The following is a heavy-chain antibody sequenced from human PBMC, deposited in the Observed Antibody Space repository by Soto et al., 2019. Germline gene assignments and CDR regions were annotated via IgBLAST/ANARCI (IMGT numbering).Heavy chain of an antibody. CDR1: GGSISSYY. CDR2: IYYSGRT. J-gene: IGHJ4*02. V-gene: IGHV4-59*01. CDR3: ARHNYVILTGSWPFDY. D-gene: IGHD3-9*01. Sequence: QVQLQESGPGLVKPSETLSLTCTVSGGSISSYYWSWIRQPPGKGLEWIGYIYYSGRTNYNPSLNSRVTISVDTSKNQFSLKLSSVTAADTAVYYCARHNYVILTGSWPFDYWGQGTLVTVSS.